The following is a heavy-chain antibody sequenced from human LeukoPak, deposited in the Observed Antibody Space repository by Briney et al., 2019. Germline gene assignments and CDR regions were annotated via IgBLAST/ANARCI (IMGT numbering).Heavy chain of an antibody. CDR2: IYPGDSGP. CDR1: GYSFTSYC. D-gene: IGHD1-26*01. J-gene: IGHJ3*01. CDR3: GMSGDRVPLQDDVFDV. V-gene: IGHV5-51*01. Sequence: GVSLKISCKVSGYSFTSYCIGWVRQMPGKGLEWMGIIYPGDSGPTYSPSFQGQVTISVDKSINTAYLQWSSLQASDTAMYYCGMSGDRVPLQDDVFDVWGQGTMVTVST.